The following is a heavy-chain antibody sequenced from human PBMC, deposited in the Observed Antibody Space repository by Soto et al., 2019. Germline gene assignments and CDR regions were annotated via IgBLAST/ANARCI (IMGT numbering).Heavy chain of an antibody. Sequence: ASVKVSCKASGNTFTSYDINWVRQATGHGLEGMGWTNPNSGNIGYAQTFQGRVTMTRDTAIRTAHMEVSRLRSDDKAVYYCARGRASGSYSLLDYWGQGTFVTVS. CDR3: ARGRASGSYSLLDY. CDR2: TNPNSGNI. J-gene: IGHJ4*02. CDR1: GNTFTSYD. V-gene: IGHV1-8*01. D-gene: IGHD3-10*01.